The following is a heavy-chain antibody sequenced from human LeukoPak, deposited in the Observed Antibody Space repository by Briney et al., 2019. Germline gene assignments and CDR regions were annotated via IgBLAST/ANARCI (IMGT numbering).Heavy chain of an antibody. J-gene: IGHJ4*02. CDR3: AKDPSSIAAAPRERDY. D-gene: IGHD6-13*01. CDR1: GFTFSSYA. CDR2: ISASGGST. V-gene: IGHV3-23*01. Sequence: PGGSLRLSCAASGFTFSSYAMSWVRQAPGKGLEWVSAISASGGSTYYADSVKGRFTISRDNSKNTLYLQMNSLRAEDTAVYYCAKDPSSIAAAPRERDYWGQGTLVTVSS.